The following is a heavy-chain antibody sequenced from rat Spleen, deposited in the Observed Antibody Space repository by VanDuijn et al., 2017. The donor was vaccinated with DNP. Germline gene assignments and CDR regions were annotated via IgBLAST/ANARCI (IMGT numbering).Heavy chain of an antibody. Sequence: EVQLVESGGGLVEPGRSLKLSCVASGFSFRNYYMAWVRQTPTRGLEWVAIISHSDDTTYYPDSVRGRFTISRDNAESSLYLQMGSLKSEDTATYYCARLTSGMTAYYFADWGQGVMVTVSS. CDR1: GFSFRNYY. D-gene: IGHD1-7*01. J-gene: IGHJ2*01. V-gene: IGHV5-25*01. CDR3: ARLTSGMTAYYFAD. CDR2: ISHSDDTT.